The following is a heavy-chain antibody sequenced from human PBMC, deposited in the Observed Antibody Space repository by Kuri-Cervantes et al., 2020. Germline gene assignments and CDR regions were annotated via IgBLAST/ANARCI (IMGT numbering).Heavy chain of an antibody. D-gene: IGHD3-22*01. CDR2: IYYSGST. CDR1: GGSISSYY. CDR3: ARHRGYYYDTSGYYPYYFDY. J-gene: IGHJ4*02. Sequence: GSLRLSCTVSGGSISSYYWSWIRQPPGKGLEWIGYIYYSGSTNYNPSLKSRVTISVDTSKNQFSLKLSSVTAADTAVYYCARHRGYYYDTSGYYPYYFDYWGQGTLVTVSS. V-gene: IGHV4-59*08.